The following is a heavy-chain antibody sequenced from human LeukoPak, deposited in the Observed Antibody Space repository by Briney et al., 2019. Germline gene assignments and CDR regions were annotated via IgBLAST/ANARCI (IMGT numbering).Heavy chain of an antibody. CDR2: IYYSGST. CDR1: GYSISGNNYY. J-gene: IGHJ5*02. CDR3: ARQNCKEVAEVMDL. Sequence: SETLSLTCTVSGYSISGNNYYCGWIRQPPGKGLEWIGSIYYSGSTYYNPSLKSRVTISVDTSKKQFSLKLSSVASAPRTGLYCARQNCKEVAEVMDLWGQGALVTVSS. V-gene: IGHV4-39*01. D-gene: IGHD5-24*01.